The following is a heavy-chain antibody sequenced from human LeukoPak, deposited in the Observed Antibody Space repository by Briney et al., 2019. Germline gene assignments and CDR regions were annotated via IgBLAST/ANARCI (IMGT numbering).Heavy chain of an antibody. V-gene: IGHV4-61*02. J-gene: IGHJ5*02. CDR1: GGSISSSSYY. CDR3: ARDGYCSSTSCYGDGWFDP. Sequence: KPSETLSLTCTVSGGSISSSSYYWGWIRQPAGKGLEWIGRIYTSGSTNYNTSLKSRVTMSVDTYKNQFSLKLSSVTAADTAVYYCARDGYCSSTSCYGDGWFDPWGQGTLVTVSS. D-gene: IGHD2-2*03. CDR2: IYTSGST.